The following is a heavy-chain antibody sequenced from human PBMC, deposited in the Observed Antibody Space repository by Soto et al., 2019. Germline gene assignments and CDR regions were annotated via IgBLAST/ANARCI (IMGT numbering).Heavy chain of an antibody. CDR1: GFTFSSYW. D-gene: IGHD4-17*01. Sequence: EVQLVESGGGLVQPGGSLRLSCAASGFTFSSYWMHWVRQAPGKGLVWVSGINSDGSSTSYADSVQGPFTISRDNAKNALYLQMTSLRAEDTAVYYCARGSLFFGDYGIAPWGQGTLVPVSS. CDR2: INSDGSST. CDR3: ARGSLFFGDYGIAP. V-gene: IGHV3-74*01. J-gene: IGHJ5*02.